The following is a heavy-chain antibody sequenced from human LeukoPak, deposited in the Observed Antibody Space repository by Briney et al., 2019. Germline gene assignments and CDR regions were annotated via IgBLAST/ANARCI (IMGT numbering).Heavy chain of an antibody. CDR2: IWYDGSNK. V-gene: IGHV3-33*01. CDR1: GFTFSSYG. J-gene: IGHJ3*02. D-gene: IGHD5-24*01. CDR3: ARGRDGYNKWPLDDFDI. Sequence: GGSLRLSCAASGFTFSSYGMHWVRQAPGKGLEWVAVIWYDGSNKYYADSVKGRFTISRDNSKNTLYLQMNSLRAEDTAVYYCARGRDGYNKWPLDDFDIWGQGTMVTASS.